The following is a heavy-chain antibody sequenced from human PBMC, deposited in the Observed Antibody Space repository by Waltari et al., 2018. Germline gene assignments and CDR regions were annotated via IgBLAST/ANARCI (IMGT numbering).Heavy chain of an antibody. CDR2: IKPKSGGT. CDR1: GYTFTGYY. D-gene: IGHD6-19*01. J-gene: IGHJ3*02. Sequence: QVQLVQSGAEVKKPGASVKVSCKASGYTFTGYYMHWVRQAPGQGLEWMGWIKPKSGGTNYAKKCQGRVTMTRDTSIRTAYMELSRLRSDDTAVYYCARVAGTFMDAFDIWGQGTMVTVSS. CDR3: ARVAGTFMDAFDI. V-gene: IGHV1-2*02.